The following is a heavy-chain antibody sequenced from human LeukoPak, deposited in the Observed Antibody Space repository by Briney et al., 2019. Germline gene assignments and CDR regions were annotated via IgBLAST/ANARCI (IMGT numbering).Heavy chain of an antibody. CDR1: GYTLTELS. Sequence: GPPVKVSCKVSGYTLTELSMHWVRQAPGKGLEWMGGFDPEDGETIYAQKFQGRVTMTEDTSTDTAYMELSSLRSEDTAVYYCAISPVYSSGWNDYWGQGTLVTVSS. D-gene: IGHD6-19*01. CDR3: AISPVYSSGWNDY. CDR2: FDPEDGET. V-gene: IGHV1-24*01. J-gene: IGHJ4*02.